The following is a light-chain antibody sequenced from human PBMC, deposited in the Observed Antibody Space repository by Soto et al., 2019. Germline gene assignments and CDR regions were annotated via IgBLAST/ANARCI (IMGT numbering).Light chain of an antibody. V-gene: IGKV3-11*01. CDR2: DAS. J-gene: IGKJ4*01. Sequence: VLTQSPATLSLSPGARATLSCRASQSVSSYLAWYQQKPGQAPRLLIYDASNRATGIPARFSGSGSGTDFTLTISSLEPEDFAVDDCQQRSNWPLTFGGGTKVDIK. CDR1: QSVSSY. CDR3: QQRSNWPLT.